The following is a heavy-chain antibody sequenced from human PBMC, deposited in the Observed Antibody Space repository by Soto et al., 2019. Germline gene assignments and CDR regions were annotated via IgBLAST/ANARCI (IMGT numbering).Heavy chain of an antibody. CDR1: GDSISDKTW. Sequence: PSETLSLTCAVSGDSISDKTWWSWVRQPPGKGLEWIGQIYHSAGTTDYNPSLKSRVTISLDKSKDQVSLRLSSVTAADTALYFCVRNGYYNMEGWGQGTTVTVSS. CDR2: IYHSAGTT. J-gene: IGHJ6*02. D-gene: IGHD2-8*01. V-gene: IGHV4-4*02. CDR3: VRNGYYNMEG.